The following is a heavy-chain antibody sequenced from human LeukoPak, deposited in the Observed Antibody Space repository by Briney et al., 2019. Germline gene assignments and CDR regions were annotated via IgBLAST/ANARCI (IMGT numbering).Heavy chain of an antibody. V-gene: IGHV1-8*03. CDR3: ARTLPAARGDY. CDR2: MNPNSGNT. CDR1: GYTFTSYD. J-gene: IGHJ4*02. D-gene: IGHD2-2*01. Sequence: ASVKVPCKASGYTFTSYDINWVRQATGQGLEWMGWMNPNSGNTGYAQKFQGRVTITRNTSISTAYMELSSLRSEDTAVYYCARTLPAARGDYWGQGTLVTVSS.